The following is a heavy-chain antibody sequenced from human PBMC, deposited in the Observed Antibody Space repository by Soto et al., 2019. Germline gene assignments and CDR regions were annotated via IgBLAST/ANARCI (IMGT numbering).Heavy chain of an antibody. D-gene: IGHD1-26*01. CDR2: IIPIFGTR. CDR1: GGTFSNYA. Sequence: QVQLVQSGAEVKKPGSSVKVSCKASGGTFSNYAITWVRQAPGQGLEWLGRIIPIFGTRDYAQKFQGRVTVTANDSTPTAYMELSSLRSADTAAYYWAKYGGRGGYVGSWFDPWGQGTLVTVSS. V-gene: IGHV1-69*15. CDR3: AKYGGRGGYVGSWFDP. J-gene: IGHJ5*02.